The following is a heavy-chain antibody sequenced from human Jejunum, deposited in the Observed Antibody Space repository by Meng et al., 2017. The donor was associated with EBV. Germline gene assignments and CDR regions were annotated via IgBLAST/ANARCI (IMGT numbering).Heavy chain of an antibody. Sequence: QITSKESGPTLVKPXXTLTLTRPFSGFSLSTSGVGRGWIRQPPGKVLEWLALIYWDDDKRYRPSLQSRLTITKDTSKNQVVLTMTNMDPVDTAIYYCARRRGDPNFFDFWGQGVLGTVSS. V-gene: IGHV2-5*02. CDR2: IYWDDDK. CDR1: GFSLSTSGVG. CDR3: ARRRGDPNFFDF. J-gene: IGHJ4*02. D-gene: IGHD3-16*01.